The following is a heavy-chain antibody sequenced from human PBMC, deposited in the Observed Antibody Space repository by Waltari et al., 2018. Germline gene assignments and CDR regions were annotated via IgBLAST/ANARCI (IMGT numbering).Heavy chain of an antibody. Sequence: EVQLVESGGGLVKPGGSLRLSCAASGFTFSSYSMNWVRQAPGKVLEWVESIMSSSSYIYYADSVKGRFTISRDNAKNSLYLQMNSLRAEDTAVYYCARGYSSGWWLDAFDIWGQGTMVTVSS. J-gene: IGHJ3*02. CDR3: ARGYSSGWWLDAFDI. CDR2: IMSSSSYI. V-gene: IGHV3-21*01. D-gene: IGHD6-19*01. CDR1: GFTFSSYS.